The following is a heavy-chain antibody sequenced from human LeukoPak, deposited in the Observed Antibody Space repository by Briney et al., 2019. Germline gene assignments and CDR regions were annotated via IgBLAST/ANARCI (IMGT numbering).Heavy chain of an antibody. V-gene: IGHV4-34*01. D-gene: IGHD2-2*02. CDR2: INHSGST. J-gene: IGHJ3*02. CDR1: GGSFSGYY. Sequence: PSETLSLTCAVYGGSFSGYYWSWIRQPPGKGLEWIGEINHSGSTNYSPSLKSRVTISVDTPKNQFSLKLSSVTAADTAVYYCASTRYCSSTSCYTVANDAFDIWGQGTMVTVSS. CDR3: ASTRYCSSTSCYTVANDAFDI.